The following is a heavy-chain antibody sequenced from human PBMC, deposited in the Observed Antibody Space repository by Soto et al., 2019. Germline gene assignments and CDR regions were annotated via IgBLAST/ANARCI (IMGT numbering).Heavy chain of an antibody. Sequence: ASVKVSCKASGYTFTNYGITCVLQAPVQWREGMGWITASNGNANYAREIQGRLTLTRDTSTNTASMELRSLRSDDTAVYYCARGASCSSTSCYDNFHYGLAVWGQGTTVTVS. D-gene: IGHD2-2*01. CDR3: ARGASCSSTSCYDNFHYGLAV. V-gene: IGHV1-18*01. CDR2: ITASNGNA. J-gene: IGHJ6*02. CDR1: GYTFTNYG.